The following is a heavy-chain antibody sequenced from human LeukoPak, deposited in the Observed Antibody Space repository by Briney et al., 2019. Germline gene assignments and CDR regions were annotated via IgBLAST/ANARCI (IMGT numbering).Heavy chain of an antibody. D-gene: IGHD3-16*01. CDR1: GFTFRSYG. J-gene: IGHJ4*02. CDR2: ISGSGGST. CDR3: ANGRAVWGGYLY. Sequence: GGSLRLSCAASGFTFRSYGMHWVRQAPGKGLEWVSTISGSGGSTYYADSVQGRFTISRDNSNNTLFLQMNSLRADDTAVYYCANGRAVWGGYLYWGQGTLVTVSS. V-gene: IGHV3-23*01.